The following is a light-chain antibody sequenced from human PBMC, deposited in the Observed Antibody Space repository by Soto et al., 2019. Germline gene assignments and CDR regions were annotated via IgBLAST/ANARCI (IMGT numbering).Light chain of an antibody. CDR1: QSVSSSY. J-gene: IGKJ2*01. Sequence: EIVLTQSPGTLPLSAGERATLSCRASQSVSSSYLAWYQQKPGQAPRLLIYGASSRATGIPDRFSGSGSGTDFTLTISRLEPEDFAVYYCQQYGSSPMYTFGQGTKVDIK. CDR2: GAS. CDR3: QQYGSSPMYT. V-gene: IGKV3-20*01.